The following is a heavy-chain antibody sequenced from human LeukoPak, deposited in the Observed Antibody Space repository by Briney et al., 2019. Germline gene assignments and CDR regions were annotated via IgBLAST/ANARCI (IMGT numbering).Heavy chain of an antibody. V-gene: IGHV1-24*01. Sequence: ASVKVSCKVSGYTLTELSMHWVRQAPGKGLEWMGGFDPEDGETIYAQKFQGRVTMTDDTSTDTAYMELSSLRSEDTAVYYCATDSSITMVRGVIRFKYYFDYWGQGTLVTVSS. D-gene: IGHD3-10*01. CDR3: ATDSSITMVRGVIRFKYYFDY. CDR1: GYTLTELS. CDR2: FDPEDGET. J-gene: IGHJ4*02.